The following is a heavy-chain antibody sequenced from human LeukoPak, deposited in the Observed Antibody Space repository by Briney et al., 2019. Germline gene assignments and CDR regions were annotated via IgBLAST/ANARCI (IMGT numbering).Heavy chain of an antibody. CDR3: ARGHPYYSGSYNYFDF. V-gene: IGHV3-30-3*01. CDR2: ISYDESNK. CDR1: GYTFTGYY. Sequence: SCKASGYTFTGYYMHWVRQAPGKGLEWVALISYDESNKYYADSVKGRFTISRDNSNSALHLQMNSLKPADTAVYYCARGHPYYSGSYNYFDFWGQGTLVTVSS. J-gene: IGHJ4*02. D-gene: IGHD3-10*01.